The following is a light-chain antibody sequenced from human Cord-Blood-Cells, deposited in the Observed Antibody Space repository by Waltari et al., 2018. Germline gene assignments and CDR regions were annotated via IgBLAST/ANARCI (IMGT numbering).Light chain of an antibody. CDR1: QSICSW. V-gene: IGKV1-5*01. CDR3: QQYNSYSKT. CDR2: DAS. Sequence: IQLTQTPSTLSASARPRVTIPCRTLQSICSWLAWYQQKPGKAPELLIYDASSLESGVPSRFSGSGSGTEFTLTISSLQPDDFATYYCQQYNSYSKTFGPGTKVDIK. J-gene: IGKJ3*01.